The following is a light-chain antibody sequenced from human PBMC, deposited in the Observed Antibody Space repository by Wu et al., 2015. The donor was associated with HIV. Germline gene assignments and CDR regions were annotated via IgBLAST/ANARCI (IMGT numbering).Light chain of an antibody. J-gene: IGKJ1*01. CDR1: QGISSS. Sequence: AIRITQSPSSLSASTGDRVTITCRASQGISSSLAWYQQKPGKAPNLLIYAASTLQSGVPSRFSGSGSGTDFTLTINCLQPEDFATYYCQQYYTYPQTFGQGTKVEIK. CDR3: QQYYTYPQT. V-gene: IGKV1-8*01. CDR2: AAS.